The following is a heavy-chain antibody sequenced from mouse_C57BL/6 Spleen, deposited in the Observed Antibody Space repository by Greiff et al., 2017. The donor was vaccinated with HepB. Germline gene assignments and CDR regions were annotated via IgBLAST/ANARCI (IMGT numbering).Heavy chain of an antibody. Sequence: VQLVESGAELARPGASVKLSCKASGYTFTSYGISWVKQRTGQGLEWIGEIYPRSGNTYYNEKFKGKATLTADKSSSTAYMELRSLTSEDSAVYFCARLFDGYYEKGWYFDVWGTGTTVTVSS. CDR1: GYTFTSYG. CDR3: ARLFDGYYEKGWYFDV. J-gene: IGHJ1*03. V-gene: IGHV1-81*01. D-gene: IGHD2-3*01. CDR2: IYPRSGNT.